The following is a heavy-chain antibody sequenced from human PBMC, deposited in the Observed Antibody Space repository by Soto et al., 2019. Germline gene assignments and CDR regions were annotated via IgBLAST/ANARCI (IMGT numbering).Heavy chain of an antibody. CDR3: AKDARYEYCSGGSCYSTAFDI. CDR2: ISWNSGSI. D-gene: IGHD2-15*01. V-gene: IGHV3-9*01. CDR1: GVRVDDSA. J-gene: IGHJ3*02. Sequence: AACGVRVDDSAMDLFWKNPGKGLEWVSGISWNSGSIGYADSVKGRFTISRDNAKNSLYLQMNSLRAEDTALYYCAKDARYEYCSGGSCYSTAFDIWGQGTMVTVSS.